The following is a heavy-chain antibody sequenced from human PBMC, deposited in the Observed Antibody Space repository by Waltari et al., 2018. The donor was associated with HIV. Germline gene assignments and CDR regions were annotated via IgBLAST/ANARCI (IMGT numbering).Heavy chain of an antibody. D-gene: IGHD5-12*01. CDR3: ARTFTVATISSLLH. J-gene: IGHJ4*02. Sequence: EVQLVESGGGLVQPGGSLRLSCAASGFTFSSYWMHWVRQVPGKGLVLVLCINSDWSSTTYSDFLNCRFTISSDNVNSTLYLQMNSLSDEFSAVYYCARTFTVATISSLLHWVQGTLVTVSS. V-gene: IGHV3-74*01. CDR2: INSDWSST. CDR1: GFTFSSYW.